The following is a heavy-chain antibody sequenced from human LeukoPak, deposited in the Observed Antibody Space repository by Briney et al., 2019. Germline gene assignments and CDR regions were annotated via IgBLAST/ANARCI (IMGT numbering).Heavy chain of an antibody. CDR1: GGSISSGVYY. D-gene: IGHD2-15*01. CDR2: VYYSGST. CDR3: ARGRGWQLLWDGYYFDY. Sequence: PSEALSLTCTVSGGSISSGVYYWSWIRQPPGKGLEWIGYVYYSGSTYYNPSLKSRVTISVDTSKNQFSLKLSSVTAADTAVYYCARGRGWQLLWDGYYFDYWGQGTLVTVSS. J-gene: IGHJ4*02. V-gene: IGHV4-30-4*01.